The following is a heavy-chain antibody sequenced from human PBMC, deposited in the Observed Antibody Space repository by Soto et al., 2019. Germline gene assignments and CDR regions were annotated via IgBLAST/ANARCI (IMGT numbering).Heavy chain of an antibody. CDR2: ISSSSSSI. CDR3: VRDSVAPGRP. J-gene: IGHJ5*02. D-gene: IGHD3-10*01. V-gene: IGHV3-48*02. CDR1: GFNFSSYT. Sequence: GGSLRLSCAASGFNFSSYTMNWVRQTPGKGLEWVSYISSSSSSIYYADSVKGRFTISRDNAKNSLYLQMNSLRDEDTAVYYCVRDSVAPGRPWGQGTLVTVSS.